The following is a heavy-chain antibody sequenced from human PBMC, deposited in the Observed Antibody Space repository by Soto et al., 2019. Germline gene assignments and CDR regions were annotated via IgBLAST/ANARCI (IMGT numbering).Heavy chain of an antibody. CDR3: PRDQLYYNDISGRPLNAFDV. CDR2: IGIGSSTK. Sequence: EVDLVESGGGLVQSGGSLRLSCAASGFTFRNYGMNWVRQAPGKGLEWVSYIGIGSSTKYYADSVKGRFTISRDNAKNSLYLQMNSLRAEDTAVYYCPRDQLYYNDISGRPLNAFDVWGQGTMVTVSS. CDR1: GFTFRNYG. J-gene: IGHJ3*01. D-gene: IGHD3-22*01. V-gene: IGHV3-48*01.